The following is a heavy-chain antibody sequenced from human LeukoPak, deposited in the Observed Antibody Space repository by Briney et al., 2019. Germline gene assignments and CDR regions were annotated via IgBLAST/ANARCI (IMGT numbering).Heavy chain of an antibody. D-gene: IGHD2-21*02. CDR1: GFTFSSYA. Sequence: GGSLRLSCAASGFTFSSYAMSWVRQAPGKGLEWVSAISANGGTTYYADSVKGRFSISRDNSKSTLYLQVNSLRAEDTAVYYCAKGAYCGGNCYSLFDYWGQGTLVTVFS. CDR3: AKGAYCGGNCYSLFDY. V-gene: IGHV3-23*01. J-gene: IGHJ4*02. CDR2: ISANGGTT.